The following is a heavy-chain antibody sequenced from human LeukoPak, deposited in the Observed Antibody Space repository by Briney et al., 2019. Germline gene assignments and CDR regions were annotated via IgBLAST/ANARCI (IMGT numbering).Heavy chain of an antibody. V-gene: IGHV1-2*02. CDR1: GYTFTNYY. CDR3: ARDLATVATPYFDY. CDR2: INPNSGGT. J-gene: IGHJ4*02. Sequence: ASVKVSCKASGYTFTNYYIHWVRQAPGQGLEWMGWINPNSGGTNYAQKFPGRLSVTRDTSISTVYMELSRLTYDDTAVYYCARDLATVATPYFDYWGQGALVTVSS. D-gene: IGHD4-23*01.